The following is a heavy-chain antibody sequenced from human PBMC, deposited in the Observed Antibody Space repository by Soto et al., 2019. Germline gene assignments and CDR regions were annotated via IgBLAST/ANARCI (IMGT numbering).Heavy chain of an antibody. Sequence: PGGSLRLSCAASGFTFTNFAMSWVRQAPGKGLEWVAGVSGSGGSTYYADSVKGRFTISGDTSKNTLYLEMYSLRADDTAVYYCAKEGVSFTEHRTFDDPFHISCPTTIVTV. D-gene: IGHD3-9*01. CDR2: VSGSGGST. CDR1: GFTFTNFA. CDR3: AKEGVSFTEHRTFDDPFHI. V-gene: IGHV3-23*01. J-gene: IGHJ3*02.